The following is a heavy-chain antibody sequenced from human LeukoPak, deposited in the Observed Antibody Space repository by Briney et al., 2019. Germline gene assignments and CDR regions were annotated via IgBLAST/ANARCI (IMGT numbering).Heavy chain of an antibody. J-gene: IGHJ5*02. Sequence: ASVKVSCKASGYTFTSYGISWVRPAPGQGLEWMGWISAYNGNTNYAQKLQGRVTMTTDTSTSTAYMELRSLRSDDTAVYYCARGGLYDFWSGYNNWFDPWGQGTLVTVSS. CDR2: ISAYNGNT. V-gene: IGHV1-18*01. CDR3: ARGGLYDFWSGYNNWFDP. CDR1: GYTFTSYG. D-gene: IGHD3-3*01.